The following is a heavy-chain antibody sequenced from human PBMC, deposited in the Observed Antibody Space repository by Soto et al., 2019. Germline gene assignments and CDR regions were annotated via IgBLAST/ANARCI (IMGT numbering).Heavy chain of an antibody. CDR1: GGSISIYY. Sequence: PSETLSLTCTVSGGSISIYYWSWIRHPPGKGLEWIGYIYYSGSTNYNPSLKSRVTISVDTSKNQFSLKLSSVTAADTAVYYCARDSGIQLWPYYFDYWGQGTLVTVSS. CDR3: ARDSGIQLWPYYFDY. CDR2: IYYSGST. D-gene: IGHD5-18*01. V-gene: IGHV4-59*01. J-gene: IGHJ4*02.